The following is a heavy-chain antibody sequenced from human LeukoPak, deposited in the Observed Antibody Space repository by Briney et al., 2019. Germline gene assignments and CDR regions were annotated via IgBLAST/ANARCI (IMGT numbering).Heavy chain of an antibody. V-gene: IGHV4-59*01. CDR3: ARGWGYCSSTSCYHNWFDP. CDR2: IYYSGST. CDR1: GGSISSYY. D-gene: IGHD2-2*01. Sequence: PSETLSLTCTVSGGSISSYYWSWIRQPPGKGLGWIGYIYYSGSTNYNPSRKSRVTISVDTSKNQFSLKLSSVTAADTAVYYCARGWGYCSSTSCYHNWFDPWGQGTLVTVSS. J-gene: IGHJ5*02.